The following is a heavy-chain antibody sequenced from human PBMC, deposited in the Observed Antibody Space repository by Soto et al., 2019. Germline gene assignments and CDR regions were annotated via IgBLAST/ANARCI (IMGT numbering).Heavy chain of an antibody. CDR3: AIGGSLWFGELSAYYYGMDV. D-gene: IGHD3-10*01. CDR2: INANSGNT. J-gene: IGHJ6*02. V-gene: IGHV1-3*01. CDR1: GYTFTSYA. Sequence: ASVKVSCKASGYTFTSYAMHWVRQAPGQRLEWMGWINANSGNTKYAQKFQGWVTMTRDTSTSTAYMELSRLRSDDTAVYYCAIGGSLWFGELSAYYYGMDVWGQGTTVTVSS.